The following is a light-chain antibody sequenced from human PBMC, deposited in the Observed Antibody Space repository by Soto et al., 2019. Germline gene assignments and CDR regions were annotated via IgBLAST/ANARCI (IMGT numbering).Light chain of an antibody. J-gene: IGKJ1*01. CDR1: QSVSSSY. CDR3: QQYGSSPGT. V-gene: IGKV3-20*01. Sequence: IVLTQSPGTLSLSPGERATLSCRASQSVSSSYLAWYQQKPGQAPRLLIYGASSRATGIPDRFSGSGSGTDFTLTISRLEPEDFAVYYCQQYGSSPGTFGXGTKV. CDR2: GAS.